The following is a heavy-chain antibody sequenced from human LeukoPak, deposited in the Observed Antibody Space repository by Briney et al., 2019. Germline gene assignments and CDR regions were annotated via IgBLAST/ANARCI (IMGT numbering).Heavy chain of an antibody. V-gene: IGHV4-39*01. J-gene: IGHJ4*02. CDR2: MYYRGST. CDR1: GGSISSSSHY. CDR3: ARLYGGYYFDY. D-gene: IGHD4-23*01. Sequence: PSETLSLTCTVSGGSISSSSHYWGWIRQPPGKGLEWIGSMYYRGSTYYNPSLKSRVTISVDTSKNQFSLKLSSVTAADTAVYYCARLYGGYYFDYWGQGTLVTVSS.